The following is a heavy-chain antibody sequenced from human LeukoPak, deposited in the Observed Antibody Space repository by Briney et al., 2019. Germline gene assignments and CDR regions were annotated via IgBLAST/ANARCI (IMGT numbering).Heavy chain of an antibody. CDR3: ARDTEYSSSSPFDP. J-gene: IGHJ5*02. CDR2: IYYSGST. CDR1: GGSISSYY. Sequence: PSETLSLTCTVSGGSISSYYWGWIRQPPGKGLEWIGSIYYSGSTYYNPSLKSRVTISLDTSKNQFSLKLSSVTAADTAVYYCARDTEYSSSSPFDPWGQGTLVTVSS. V-gene: IGHV4-39*07. D-gene: IGHD6-13*01.